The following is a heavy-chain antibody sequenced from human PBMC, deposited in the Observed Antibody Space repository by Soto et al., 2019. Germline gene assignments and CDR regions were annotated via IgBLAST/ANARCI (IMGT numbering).Heavy chain of an antibody. V-gene: IGHV1-2*02. CDR1: GYTCIGQY. D-gene: IGHD3-9*01. CDR2: NNPNSGGT. CDR3: ARDSYYDILTGYYRNASDV. J-gene: IGHJ3*01. Sequence: ASVKVSCKASGYTCIGQYIHWVRQAPGQGLEWMGWNNPNSGGTNFAQKFQGRVTMTRDTSITTAYMELTRLRSDDTAVYYCARDSYYDILTGYYRNASDVWGQGTRVTVSS.